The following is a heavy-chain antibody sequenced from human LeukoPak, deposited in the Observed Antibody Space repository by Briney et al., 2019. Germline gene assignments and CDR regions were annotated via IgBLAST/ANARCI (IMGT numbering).Heavy chain of an antibody. Sequence: GGSLRPSCAASGFTFSSYSMNWVRQAPGKGLEWVSSITSSSSTIYYADSVKGRFTISRDNAKNSLYLQMNSLRAEDTAVYYCARDRGYPYYFDYWGQGTLVTVSS. J-gene: IGHJ4*02. V-gene: IGHV3-48*01. D-gene: IGHD3-16*01. CDR3: ARDRGYPYYFDY. CDR2: ITSSSSTI. CDR1: GFTFSSYS.